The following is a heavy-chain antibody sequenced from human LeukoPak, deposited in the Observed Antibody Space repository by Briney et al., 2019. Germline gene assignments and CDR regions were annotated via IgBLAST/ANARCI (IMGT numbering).Heavy chain of an antibody. V-gene: IGHV3-53*01. CDR2: IYSGGST. Sequence: GGSLRLSCAASGFTVSYNYMSWVRQAPGKGLEWVSVIYSGGSTYYADSVKGRFTISRDNSKNTLYLQMNSLGAEDTAVYYCATSSTSVTTIDYWGQGTLVTVSS. D-gene: IGHD4-17*01. J-gene: IGHJ4*02. CDR1: GFTVSYNY. CDR3: ATSSTSVTTIDY.